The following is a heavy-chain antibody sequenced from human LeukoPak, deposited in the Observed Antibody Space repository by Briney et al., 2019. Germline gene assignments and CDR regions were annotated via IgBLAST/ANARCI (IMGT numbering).Heavy chain of an antibody. J-gene: IGHJ4*02. V-gene: IGHV3-23*01. CDR3: AKANDFYGSGSYPH. CDR2: ISGGAGSK. D-gene: IGHD3-10*01. CDR1: GFTFSSYS. Sequence: GSLRLSCSASGFTFSSYSMNWVRQAPGKGLEWVSTISGGAGSKYYADSVKGRFTISRDNSKNTLFLQMNNLRAEDTAVYYCAKANDFYGSGSYPHWGQGTLVTVSS.